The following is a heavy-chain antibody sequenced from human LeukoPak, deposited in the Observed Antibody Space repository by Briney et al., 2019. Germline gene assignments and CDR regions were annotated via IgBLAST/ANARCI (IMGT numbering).Heavy chain of an antibody. D-gene: IGHD6-19*01. CDR1: GYTFTSYA. Sequence: ASVKVSCKASGYTFTSYAMHWVRQAPGQRLEWMGWINAGNGNTKYPQKFQGRVTITRDTSASTAYMELSSLRSEDTAVYYCARQVPGYSSRWYPYGYWGQGTLVTVSS. J-gene: IGHJ4*02. V-gene: IGHV1-3*01. CDR2: INAGNGNT. CDR3: ARQVPGYSSRWYPYGY.